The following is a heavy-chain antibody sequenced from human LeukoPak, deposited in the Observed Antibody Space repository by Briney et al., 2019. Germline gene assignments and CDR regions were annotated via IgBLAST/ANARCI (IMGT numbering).Heavy chain of an antibody. CDR1: GYTFTSYD. CDR2: MNPNSGNT. J-gene: IGHJ5*02. V-gene: IGHV1-8*01. Sequence: GASVKVSCKASGYTFTSYDINWVRQATGQGLEWMGWMNPNSGNTGYAQKFQGRVTMTRNTSISTAYMELSSLRSEDTAVYYCARSHHLGAAGTHWFDPWGQGTLVTVSS. D-gene: IGHD6-13*01. CDR3: ARSHHLGAAGTHWFDP.